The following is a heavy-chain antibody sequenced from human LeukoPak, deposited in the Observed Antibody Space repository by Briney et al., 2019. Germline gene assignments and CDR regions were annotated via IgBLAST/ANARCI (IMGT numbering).Heavy chain of an antibody. J-gene: IGHJ6*02. V-gene: IGHV4-34*01. Sequence: SETLSLTCAVFGGSFSGHYWSWIRQPPGKGLEWIGEIDHRGATTYNPSLKSRVTISVDTSKSQFSLKLSSLTAADTAVYYCARDRYSNSFYYYAMDVWGQGTAVTVSS. D-gene: IGHD4-11*01. CDR2: IDHRGAT. CDR1: GGSFSGHY. CDR3: ARDRYSNSFYYYAMDV.